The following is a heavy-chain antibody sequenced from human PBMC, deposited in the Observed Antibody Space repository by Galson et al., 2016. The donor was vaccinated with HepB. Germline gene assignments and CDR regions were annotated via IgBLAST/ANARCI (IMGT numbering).Heavy chain of an antibody. V-gene: IGHV3-74*01. D-gene: IGHD2/OR15-2a*01. CDR1: GFTFSSYW. Sequence: SLRLSCAASGFTFSSYWMHWVRQAPGRGLVWVSRINTDGSRTNYADSVKGRVTISRDNAKNPLYLQMNSLRAEDTAVYYCARAGFKGFSSGMDVWGQGTTVTVSS. CDR2: INTDGSRT. CDR3: ARAGFKGFSSGMDV. J-gene: IGHJ6*02.